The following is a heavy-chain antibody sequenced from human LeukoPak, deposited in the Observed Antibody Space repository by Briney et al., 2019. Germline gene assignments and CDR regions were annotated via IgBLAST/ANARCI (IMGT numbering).Heavy chain of an antibody. V-gene: IGHV3-23*01. CDR1: GFTFSNYA. CDR3: TRLNSGADI. Sequence: GGSLRLSCAASGFTFSNYAINWVRQAPGKGLEWVSGISANGGGTYYADSVKGRFTISRDDSKNTAYLQMNSLKTEDTAVYYCTRLNSGADIWGQGTMVTVSS. D-gene: IGHD6-19*01. CDR2: ISANGGGT. J-gene: IGHJ3*02.